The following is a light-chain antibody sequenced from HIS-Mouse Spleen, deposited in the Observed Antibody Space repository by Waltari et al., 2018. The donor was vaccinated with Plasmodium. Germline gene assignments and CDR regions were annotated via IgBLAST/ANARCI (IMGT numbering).Light chain of an antibody. CDR1: QSISSW. V-gene: IGKV1-5*03. J-gene: IGKJ1*01. Sequence: DIQMTQSPSTLSASVGDRVTITCRASQSISSWLAWYQQKQGKSTKLLIYKAASLESGVPSRFSGSGSGTEFTLTISSLQPDDFATYYCQQYNSYSWTFGQGTKVEIK. CDR3: QQYNSYSWT. CDR2: KAA.